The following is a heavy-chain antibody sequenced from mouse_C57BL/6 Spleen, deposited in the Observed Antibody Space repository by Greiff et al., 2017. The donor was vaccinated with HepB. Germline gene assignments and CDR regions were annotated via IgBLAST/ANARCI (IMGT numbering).Heavy chain of an antibody. V-gene: IGHV1-69*01. CDR2: IDPSDSYT. CDR1: GYTFTSYW. CDR3: ARRGNWDY. J-gene: IGHJ2*01. Sequence: QVQLQQPGAELVMPGASVKLSCKASGYTFTSYWMHWVKQRPGQGLEWIGEIDPSDSYTNYNQKFKGKSTLTVDKSSSTAYMQLSSLTSEYSAVYYCARRGNWDYWGQGTTLTVSS. D-gene: IGHD4-1*01.